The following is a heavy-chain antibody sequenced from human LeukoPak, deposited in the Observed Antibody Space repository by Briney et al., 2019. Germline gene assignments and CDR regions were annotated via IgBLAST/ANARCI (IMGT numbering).Heavy chain of an antibody. Sequence: GASVKVSCKASGYTFTSYGISWVRQAPGQGLEWMGWICAYNGNTNYAQKLQGRVTMTTDTSTSTAYMELRSLRSDDTAVYYCARGSMVATKDPYYYYGMDVWGQGTTVTVSS. CDR2: ICAYNGNT. CDR1: GYTFTSYG. J-gene: IGHJ6*02. D-gene: IGHD5-12*01. V-gene: IGHV1-18*01. CDR3: ARGSMVATKDPYYYYGMDV.